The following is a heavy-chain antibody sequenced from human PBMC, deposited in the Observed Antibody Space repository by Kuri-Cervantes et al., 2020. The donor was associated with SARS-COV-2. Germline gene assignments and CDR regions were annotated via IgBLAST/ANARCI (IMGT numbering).Heavy chain of an antibody. J-gene: IGHJ4*02. CDR1: GASISSSTYY. V-gene: IGHV4-39*01. CDR3: ARRRGGYCSSTSCPGYFDY. D-gene: IGHD2-2*01. Sequence: SETLSLTCTVSGASISSSTYYWGWIRQSPGKGLEWLGSIYESGDTYYSSSLKSRLSLSVDTSKNQFSLKLSSVTAADTAVYYCARRRGGYCSSTSCPGYFDYWGQGTLVTVSS. CDR2: IYESGDT.